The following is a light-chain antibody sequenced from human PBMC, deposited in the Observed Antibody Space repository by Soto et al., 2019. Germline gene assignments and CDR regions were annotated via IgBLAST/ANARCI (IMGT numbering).Light chain of an antibody. CDR3: QQLNSPPRT. CDR1: QAILNY. V-gene: IGKV1-9*01. J-gene: IGKJ2*01. Sequence: DIQLTQSPIFLSASVGDRVTISCRASQAILNYLAWYQQKPGKAPNLLIFGASTLQSGVPSRFSGSGSGTDFTLTISSLQPEDFATYYCQQLNSPPRTFGQGTKLEIK. CDR2: GAS.